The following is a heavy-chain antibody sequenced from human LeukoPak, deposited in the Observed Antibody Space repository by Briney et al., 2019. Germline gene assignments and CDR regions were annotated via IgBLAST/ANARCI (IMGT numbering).Heavy chain of an antibody. D-gene: IGHD3-10*01. CDR2: IFYTGST. Sequence: SETLSLTCAVYGGSFSGYYWSWIRQPPGKGLEWIGYIFYTGSTNYNPSLQSRVTILLDTSKNQFSLKLSSVSAADTAVYYCARDGVYYGSEFDYWGQGTLVTVSS. CDR3: ARDGVYYGSEFDY. J-gene: IGHJ4*02. V-gene: IGHV4-59*01. CDR1: GGSFSGYY.